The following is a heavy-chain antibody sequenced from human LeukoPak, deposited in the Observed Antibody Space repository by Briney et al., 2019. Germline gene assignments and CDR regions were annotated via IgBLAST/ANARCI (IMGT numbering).Heavy chain of an antibody. CDR2: IFYNEGT. CDR1: SGSFRTYY. J-gene: IGHJ4*02. V-gene: IGHV4-59*01. CDR3: ARDRYYYGSGSYYFDY. Sequence: PSETLSLTCTVSSGSFRTYYWSWIRQPPGKGLEWVGYIFYNEGTSYNPSLNSRVTISVDTSNTQLSLKVTSVTAADTAVYYCARDRYYYGSGSYYFDYWGQGTLVTVSS. D-gene: IGHD3-10*01.